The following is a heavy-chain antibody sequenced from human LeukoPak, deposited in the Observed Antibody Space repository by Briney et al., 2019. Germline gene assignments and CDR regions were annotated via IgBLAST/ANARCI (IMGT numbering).Heavy chain of an antibody. CDR2: ISPYNGKT. V-gene: IGHV1-18*01. CDR1: GYTFTNYG. D-gene: IGHD3-22*01. CDR3: ARSYFYDSGGSPNAFDI. Sequence: AASVKVSCKASGYTFTNYGITWVRQAPGQGLEWMGWISPYNGKTNYAQKVQGRVTMTTDTSTSTAYMDLRSLRSDDTAVYYCARSYFYDSGGSPNAFDIWGQGTMVTVSS. J-gene: IGHJ3*02.